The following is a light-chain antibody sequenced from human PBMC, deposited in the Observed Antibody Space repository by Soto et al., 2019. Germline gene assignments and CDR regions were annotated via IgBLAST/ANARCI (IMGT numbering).Light chain of an antibody. Sequence: QSALTQPRSVSGSPGQSVTISCTGTSSDVGAYNHVSWYQQRPGKAPKLMICDVSKRPSGVPDRFSGSKSGSTASLTISGLQAEDEADYYCSSYTSSSTPHVVFGGGTKLTVL. CDR1: SSDVGAYNH. J-gene: IGLJ2*01. CDR3: SSYTSSSTPHVV. CDR2: DVS. V-gene: IGLV2-11*01.